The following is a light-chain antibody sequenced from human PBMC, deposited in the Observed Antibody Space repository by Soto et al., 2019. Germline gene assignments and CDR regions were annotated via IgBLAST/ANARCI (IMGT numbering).Light chain of an antibody. Sequence: QSALTQPASVSGSPGQSITISCTGTSSDVGSYNYVSWYQLHPGKAPKLMIYEVSNRPSGVSNRFSGSKSGDTASLTISGQPDEDEAEYYGNSFTTRGELCVLATGTKVTVL. CDR1: SSDVGSYNY. J-gene: IGLJ1*01. CDR2: EVS. CDR3: NSFTTRGELCV. V-gene: IGLV2-14*01.